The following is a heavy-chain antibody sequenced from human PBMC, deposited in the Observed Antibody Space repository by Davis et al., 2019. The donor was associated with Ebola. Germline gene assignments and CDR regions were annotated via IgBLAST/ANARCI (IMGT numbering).Heavy chain of an antibody. CDR3: ARDSFITPFDY. V-gene: IGHV1-69*04. D-gene: IGHD3-22*01. CDR1: GYTFTSYY. Sequence: SVKVSCKASGYTFTSYYMHWVRQAPGQGLEWMGRIIPILGIANYAQKFQGRVTITADKSTSTAYMELSSLRSEDTAVYYCARDSFITPFDYWGQGTLVTVSS. J-gene: IGHJ4*02. CDR2: IIPILGIA.